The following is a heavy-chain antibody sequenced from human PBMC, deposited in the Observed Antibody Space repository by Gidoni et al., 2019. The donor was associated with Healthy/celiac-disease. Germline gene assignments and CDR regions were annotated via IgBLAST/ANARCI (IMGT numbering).Heavy chain of an antibody. CDR1: GGTFSSYA. CDR2: IIPIFGTA. CDR3: AREIAAARAYNWFDP. Sequence: QVQLVQSGAEVKKPGSSVKVSGTASGGTFSSYAISWVRQAPGQGLAWMGGIIPIFGTANYAQKFQGRVTITADKSTSTAYMELSSLRSEDTAVYYCAREIAAARAYNWFDPWGQGTLVTVSS. J-gene: IGHJ5*02. D-gene: IGHD2-2*01. V-gene: IGHV1-69*06.